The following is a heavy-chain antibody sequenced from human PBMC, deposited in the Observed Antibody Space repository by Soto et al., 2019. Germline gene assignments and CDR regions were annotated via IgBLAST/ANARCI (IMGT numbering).Heavy chain of an antibody. CDR3: ARHGFGPLHGLVDV. V-gene: IGHV4-59*08. CDR1: GGSITNYY. D-gene: IGHD3-10*01. J-gene: IGHJ6*02. CDR2: INYDGYS. Sequence: QVQLQESGPGLVKPSETLSLTCTVSGGSITNYYCSWFRQPPGKGLEWIGYINYDGYSAYNLSLKXXVXXSMDASKTQFSLMLESVTATDTAVYYCARHGFGPLHGLVDVWGPGTTVTVSS.